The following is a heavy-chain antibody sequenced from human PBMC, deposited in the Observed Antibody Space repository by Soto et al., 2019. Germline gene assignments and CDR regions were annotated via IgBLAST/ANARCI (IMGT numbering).Heavy chain of an antibody. J-gene: IGHJ5*02. CDR1: GGSVSSGDYY. CDR2: IYYLGNT. Sequence: QVQLQESGPGLVKPSETLSLTCTVSGGSVSSGDYYWSWIRQPPGKGLEWIGNIYYLGNTNYNPSLKSRVTLSLDTSKNLFSLRLTSVTAADTAVYYCARIPVDTAMIYWLDPWGQGTLVTVSS. CDR3: ARIPVDTAMIYWLDP. V-gene: IGHV4-61*08. D-gene: IGHD5-18*01.